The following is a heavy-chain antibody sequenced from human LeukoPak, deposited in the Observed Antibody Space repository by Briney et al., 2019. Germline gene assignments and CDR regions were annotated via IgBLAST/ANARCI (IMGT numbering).Heavy chain of an antibody. CDR1: GFTFSSYW. Sequence: GGSLRLSCVASGFTFSSYWMHWVRQDPRKGLVWVSRINSDGSSTSYADSVKGRFTISRDNAKNTLYLQMNSLRAEDTAVYYCAKDLIDENYGDYHYYFDYWGQGTLVTVSS. D-gene: IGHD4-17*01. CDR2: INSDGSST. CDR3: AKDLIDENYGDYHYYFDY. V-gene: IGHV3-74*01. J-gene: IGHJ4*02.